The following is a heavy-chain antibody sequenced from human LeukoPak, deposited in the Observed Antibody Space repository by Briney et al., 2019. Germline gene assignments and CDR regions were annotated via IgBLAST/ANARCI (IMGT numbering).Heavy chain of an antibody. CDR3: ARVVSEDYGDYVGYFDY. CDR1: GYSISSGYY. J-gene: IGHJ4*02. CDR2: IYYSGST. V-gene: IGHV4-61*01. D-gene: IGHD4-17*01. Sequence: PSETLSLTCTVSGYSISSGYYWSWIRQPPGKGLEWIGYIYYSGSTNYNPSLKSRVTISVDTSKNQFSLKLSSVTAADTAVYYCARVVSEDYGDYVGYFDYWGQGTLVTVSS.